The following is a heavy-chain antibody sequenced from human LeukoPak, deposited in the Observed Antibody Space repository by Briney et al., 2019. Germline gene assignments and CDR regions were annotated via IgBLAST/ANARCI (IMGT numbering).Heavy chain of an antibody. D-gene: IGHD3-9*01. CDR3: ATRASYYDILTGPGAFDI. CDR1: GFTFSAYG. Sequence: GGSLRLSCAASGFTFSAYGMHWVRQAPGRGLEWVAVIWYDGSYKHYADSVEGRFTISRDNSKNTLYLQMNSLRAEDTAVYYCATRASYYDILTGPGAFDIWGQGTMVTVSS. V-gene: IGHV3-33*01. J-gene: IGHJ3*02. CDR2: IWYDGSYK.